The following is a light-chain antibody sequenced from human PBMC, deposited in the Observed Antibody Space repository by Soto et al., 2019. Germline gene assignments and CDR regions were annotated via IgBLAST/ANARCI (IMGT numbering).Light chain of an antibody. J-gene: IGLJ3*02. CDR1: SSNIGNGY. Sequence: QSVLTQSPSASGTPGQRVTISCSGSSSNIGNGYVYWYQQLPGTAPKLLIYRNNQRPSGVPDRFSGSKSRASASLVISGLRSEDEGDYYCAAWDDILSGWVFGGGTQLTVL. V-gene: IGLV1-47*01. CDR2: RNN. CDR3: AAWDDILSGWV.